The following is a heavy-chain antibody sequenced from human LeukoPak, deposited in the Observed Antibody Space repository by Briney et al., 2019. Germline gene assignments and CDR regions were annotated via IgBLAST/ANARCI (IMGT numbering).Heavy chain of an antibody. D-gene: IGHD2-2*02. CDR1: GYSISSGYY. J-gene: IGHJ4*02. Sequence: SETLSLTCTVSGYSISSGYYWGWIRQPPGKGLEWIGSIYHSGSTYYNPSLKSRVTISLDTSKNQSSLKLSSVTAADTAVYYCARDHDSELYDPLDYWGQGTLVTVSS. V-gene: IGHV4-38-2*02. CDR3: ARDHDSELYDPLDY. CDR2: IYHSGST.